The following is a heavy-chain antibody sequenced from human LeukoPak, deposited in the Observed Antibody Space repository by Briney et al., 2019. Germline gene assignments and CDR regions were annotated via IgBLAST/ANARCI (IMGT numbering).Heavy chain of an antibody. CDR3: ARDSSGWRADAFDI. J-gene: IGHJ3*02. CDR2: ISSYNGNT. Sequence: ASVKVSCKASGYTFTSYGISWVRQAPGQGLEWMGWISSYNGNTNYAQKLQGRVTMSTDTSTGTAYMELRSLRSDDTAVYYCARDSSGWRADAFDIWGQGTMVTVSS. D-gene: IGHD6-19*01. V-gene: IGHV1-18*01. CDR1: GYTFTSYG.